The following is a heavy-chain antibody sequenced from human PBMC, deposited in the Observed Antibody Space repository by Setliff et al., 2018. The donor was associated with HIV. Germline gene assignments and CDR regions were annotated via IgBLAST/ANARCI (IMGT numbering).Heavy chain of an antibody. Sequence: SETLSLTCAVYGGSFSGYYWSWIRQPPGKGLEWIGEINHSGSTNYNPSLKSRVALSIDTSKNQFSLKLYSVTAADTAVYYCATSRVVVLRFDPWGQGTLVTVSS. V-gene: IGHV4-34*01. J-gene: IGHJ5*02. D-gene: IGHD3-22*01. CDR2: INHSGST. CDR1: GGSFSGYY. CDR3: ATSRVVVLRFDP.